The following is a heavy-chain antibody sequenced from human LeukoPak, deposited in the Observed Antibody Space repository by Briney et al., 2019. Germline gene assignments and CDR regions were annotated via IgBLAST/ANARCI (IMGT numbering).Heavy chain of an antibody. CDR1: GGTFSSYA. D-gene: IGHD6-13*01. CDR2: IIPIFGTA. V-gene: IGHV1-69*06. CDR3: ASPPLIGAAAGEMYYYYMDV. J-gene: IGHJ6*03. Sequence: SVKISCKASGGTFSSYAISWVRQAPGQGLEWMGGIIPIFGTANYAQKFQGRVTITADKSTSTAYMELSSLRSEDTAVYYCASPPLIGAAAGEMYYYYMDVWGKGTTVTVSS.